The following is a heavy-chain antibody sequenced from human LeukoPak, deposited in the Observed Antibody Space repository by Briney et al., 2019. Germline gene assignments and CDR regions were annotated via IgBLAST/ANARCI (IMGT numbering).Heavy chain of an antibody. V-gene: IGHV4-34*01. D-gene: IGHD4-17*01. CDR2: INHSGST. J-gene: IGHJ2*01. CDR1: GGSFSGYY. Sequence: SETLSLTCAVYGGSFSGYYWSWIRQPPGKGLEWIGEINHSGSTNYNPSLKSRVTISVDTSKNQFSLKLSSVTAADTAVYYCARGCGDYMGWYFDLWGRGTLVTVSS. CDR3: ARGCGDYMGWYFDL.